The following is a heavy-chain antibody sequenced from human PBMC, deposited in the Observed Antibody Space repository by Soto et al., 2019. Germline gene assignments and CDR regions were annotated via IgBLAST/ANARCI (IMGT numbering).Heavy chain of an antibody. J-gene: IGHJ4*02. V-gene: IGHV3-11*06. CDR3: ARDSVGDTAMVTD. D-gene: IGHD5-18*01. Sequence: VGSLRLSCAASGFTFSDYYMSWIRQAPGKGLEWVSYISSSSSYTNYADSVKGRFTISRDNAKNSLYLQMNSLRAEDTAVYYCARDSVGDTAMVTDWGQGTLVTVSS. CDR2: ISSSSSYT. CDR1: GFTFSDYY.